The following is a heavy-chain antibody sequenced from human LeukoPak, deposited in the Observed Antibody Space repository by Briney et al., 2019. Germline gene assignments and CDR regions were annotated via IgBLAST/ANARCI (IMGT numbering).Heavy chain of an antibody. D-gene: IGHD3-22*01. V-gene: IGHV1-69*13. CDR2: IIPIFGTA. J-gene: IGHJ4*02. Sequence: SVKVSCKASGGTFSSYAISWVRQAPGQGLEWMGGIIPIFGTANYAQKFQGRVTITADESTSTAYMELSSLRSEDTAVYYCARDRDSSGYYYSGVMDYWGQGALVTVSS. CDR1: GGTFSSYA. CDR3: ARDRDSSGYYYSGVMDY.